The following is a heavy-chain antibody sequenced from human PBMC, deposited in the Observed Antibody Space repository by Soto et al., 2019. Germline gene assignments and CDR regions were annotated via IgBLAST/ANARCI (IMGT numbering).Heavy chain of an antibody. CDR2: INQSGST. V-gene: IGHV4-34*01. Sequence: KTXGTLYLTCAVYGGSFSGYYWNWIRQPPGKGLEWIGEINQSGSTSYNPSLKSRVTISIDTSKNQFSLKLTSVTAADTAVYYCARAHGIAGTYGMDVWGQGTTVTVSS. D-gene: IGHD1-1*01. CDR3: ARAHGIAGTYGMDV. J-gene: IGHJ6*02. CDR1: GGSFSGYY.